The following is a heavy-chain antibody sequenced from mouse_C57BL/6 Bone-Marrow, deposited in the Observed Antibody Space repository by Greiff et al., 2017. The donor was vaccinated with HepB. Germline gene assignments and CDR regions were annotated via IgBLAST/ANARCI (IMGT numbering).Heavy chain of an antibody. D-gene: IGHD1-1*01. V-gene: IGHV1-80*01. CDR3: ARHYYGSSIPYYYAMDY. CDR2: IYPGDGDT. CDR1: GYAFSSYW. J-gene: IGHJ4*01. Sequence: VQLQESGAELVKPGASVKISCKASGYAFSSYWMNWVKQRPGKGLEWIGQIYPGDGDTNYNGKFKGKATLTADKSSSTAYMQLSSLTSEDSAVYFCARHYYGSSIPYYYAMDYWGQGTSVTVSS.